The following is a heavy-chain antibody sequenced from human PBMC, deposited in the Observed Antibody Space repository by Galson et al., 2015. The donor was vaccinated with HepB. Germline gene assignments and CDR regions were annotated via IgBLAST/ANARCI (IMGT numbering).Heavy chain of an antibody. Sequence: SLRLSCAASGFTFSSYAMSWVRQAPGKGLEWVSAISGSGGSTYYADSVKGRFTISRDNSKNTLYLQMNSLRAEDTAVYYCALEDPQIVVVPAAMVYWGQGTLVTVSS. J-gene: IGHJ4*02. CDR3: ALEDPQIVVVPAAMVY. CDR1: GFTFSSYA. CDR2: ISGSGGST. V-gene: IGHV3-23*01. D-gene: IGHD2-2*01.